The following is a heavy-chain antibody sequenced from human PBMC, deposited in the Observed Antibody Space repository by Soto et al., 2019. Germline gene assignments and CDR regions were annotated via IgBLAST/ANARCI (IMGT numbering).Heavy chain of an antibody. Sequence: QVQLVQSGAEVKRPGSSVKVSCKASGGTFNNYALSWVRQAPGQGLAWMGGIIPIFNSANYAQKFQGRVTITADDSTSTAYMELRSLRPADTAVYYCAREVTVASYSSDFWGQGTLVTVSS. CDR1: GGTFNNYA. CDR3: AREVTVASYSSDF. D-gene: IGHD5-12*01. V-gene: IGHV1-69*01. CDR2: IIPIFNSA. J-gene: IGHJ4*02.